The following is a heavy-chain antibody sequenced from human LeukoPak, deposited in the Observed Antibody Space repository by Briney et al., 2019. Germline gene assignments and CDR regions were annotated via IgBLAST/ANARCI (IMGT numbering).Heavy chain of an antibody. V-gene: IGHV1-3*01. CDR3: ARDRGIAADAPQWAINWFDP. J-gene: IGHJ5*02. D-gene: IGHD6-13*01. CDR1: EYTFTSYA. Sequence: ASVKVSCKASEYTFTSYAMHWVRQAPGQRLEWMGWINAGNGNTQYSQKFQGRVTITRDTSANTAYMELSSLRPEDTAVYYCARDRGIAADAPQWAINWFDPWGQGTLVTVSS. CDR2: INAGNGNT.